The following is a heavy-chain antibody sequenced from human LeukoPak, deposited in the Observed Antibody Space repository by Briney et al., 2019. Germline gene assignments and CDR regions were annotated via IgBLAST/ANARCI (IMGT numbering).Heavy chain of an antibody. CDR2: ISGSGGST. J-gene: IGHJ5*02. Sequence: GGSLRLSCAAPGFTFSSYAMSWVRQAPGKGLEWVSAISGSGGSTYYADSVKGRFTISRDNSKNTLYLQMNSLRAEDTAVYYCAKDIRPVYDYVWGSYRPAWFDPWGQGTLVTVSS. V-gene: IGHV3-23*01. CDR1: GFTFSSYA. D-gene: IGHD3-16*02. CDR3: AKDIRPVYDYVWGSYRPAWFDP.